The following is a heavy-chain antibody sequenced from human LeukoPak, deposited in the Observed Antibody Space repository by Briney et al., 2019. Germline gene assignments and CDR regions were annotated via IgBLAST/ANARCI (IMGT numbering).Heavy chain of an antibody. J-gene: IGHJ3*02. CDR2: ISGSGGST. Sequence: PGGSLRLSCAASGFTFSSYAMSWVRQAPGKGLEWVSAISGSGGSTYYADSVKGRFTISRDNSKNTLYLQMNSLRAEDTAVYYCAKAYGDYEEILDAFDIWGQGTMVTVSS. CDR3: AKAYGDYEEILDAFDI. V-gene: IGHV3-23*01. D-gene: IGHD4-17*01. CDR1: GFTFSSYA.